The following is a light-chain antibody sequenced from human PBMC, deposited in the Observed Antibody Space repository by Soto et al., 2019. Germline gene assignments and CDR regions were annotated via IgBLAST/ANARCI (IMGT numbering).Light chain of an antibody. J-gene: IGKJ1*01. CDR3: MQGTHWPWT. CDR2: QVS. V-gene: IGKV2-30*01. Sequence: DVVLTQSPLSLPVTLGQPASMSCRSSQSLEYSDGNTFLNWFHQRPGQSPRRLIYQVSNRDSGVPDRFTGSGSGTDCTLRISRVEAEDVGLCFCMQGTHWPWTFGQGTKVEI. CDR1: QSLEYSDGNTF.